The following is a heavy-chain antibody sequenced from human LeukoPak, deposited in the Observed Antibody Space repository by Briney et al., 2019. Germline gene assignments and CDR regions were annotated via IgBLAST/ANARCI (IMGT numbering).Heavy chain of an antibody. J-gene: IGHJ4*02. Sequence: GGSLRLSCAASGFTFSSYAMSWVRQAPGKGLEWVSAISGSSGSTYYADSVKGRFTISRDNSKNTLYLQMNSLRAEDTAVYYCAKLYYYGSGSYYKAKYYFDYWGQGTLVTVSS. CDR2: ISGSSGST. D-gene: IGHD3-10*01. CDR1: GFTFSSYA. CDR3: AKLYYYGSGSYYKAKYYFDY. V-gene: IGHV3-23*01.